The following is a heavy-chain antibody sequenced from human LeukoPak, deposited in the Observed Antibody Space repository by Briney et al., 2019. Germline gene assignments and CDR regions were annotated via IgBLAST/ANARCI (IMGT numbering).Heavy chain of an antibody. CDR2: ISAYNGNT. CDR3: VGVTSTYYFDY. J-gene: IGHJ4*02. Sequence: ASVQVSCKASGYTFTSYGISWVRRAPGQGLEWMGWISAYNGNTNYAQKLQGRVTMTTDTSTSTAYMELRSLRSDDTAVYYCVGVTSTYYFDYWGQGTLVTVSS. CDR1: GYTFTSYG. V-gene: IGHV1-18*01.